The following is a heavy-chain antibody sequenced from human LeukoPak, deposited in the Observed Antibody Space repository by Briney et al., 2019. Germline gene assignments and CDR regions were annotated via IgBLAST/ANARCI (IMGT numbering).Heavy chain of an antibody. J-gene: IGHJ4*02. D-gene: IGHD3-22*01. CDR2: ISSSGGRT. Sequence: VQPGGSLRLSCAASGFTFSSYAMSWVRQAPGKGLEWVSHISSSGGRTYYADSVKGRFTISRDNSKNTLYLQMNSLRAEDTAVYYCAKDSRGISMIKVVSRPYYFDYWGQGTLVTVSS. V-gene: IGHV3-23*01. CDR3: AKDSRGISMIKVVSRPYYFDY. CDR1: GFTFSSYA.